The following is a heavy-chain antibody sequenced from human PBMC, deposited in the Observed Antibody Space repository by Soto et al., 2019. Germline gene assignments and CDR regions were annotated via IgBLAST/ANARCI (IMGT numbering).Heavy chain of an antibody. Sequence: EVQLVESGGGLVQPGGSLRLSCAASGLTFSNYWMTWVRQAPGKGLEWVANIKEDGSEKYYVDSVKGRFTISRDNARNSLHLQMNCLRAEDTAVYYCAPSGYCAGGGCYSRWGQGTLVTVSS. CDR1: GLTFSNYW. J-gene: IGHJ4*02. CDR2: IKEDGSEK. V-gene: IGHV3-7*01. D-gene: IGHD2-15*01. CDR3: APSGYCAGGGCYSR.